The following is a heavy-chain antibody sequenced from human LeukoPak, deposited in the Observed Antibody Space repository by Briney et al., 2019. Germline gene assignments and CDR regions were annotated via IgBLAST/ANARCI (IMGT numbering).Heavy chain of an antibody. V-gene: IGHV3-23*01. CDR2: ISGTGGST. D-gene: IGHD6-13*01. J-gene: IGHJ4*02. CDR1: GFTFSNYA. CDR3: TKLSDSSSWSALYYFDY. Sequence: GGSLRLSCAASGFTFSNYAMSWVRQAPGKGLEWVSSISGTGGSTYYADSVKGRFTISRDNSNNTLFLQMNSLRAEDTAVYYCTKLSDSSSWSALYYFDYWGQGTLVTVSS.